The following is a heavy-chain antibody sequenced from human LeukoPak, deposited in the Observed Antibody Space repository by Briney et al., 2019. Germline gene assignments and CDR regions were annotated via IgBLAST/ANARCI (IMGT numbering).Heavy chain of an antibody. Sequence: PSETLSLTSTVSGGSISSYYWSWIRQPPEKGLEWIGYIYYSGSTNYNPSLKSRVTISVDTSKNQFSLKLSSVTAADTAVYYCARQSLLNWFDPWGQGTLVTVSS. V-gene: IGHV4-59*08. CDR2: IYYSGST. D-gene: IGHD3-10*01. J-gene: IGHJ5*02. CDR3: ARQSLLNWFDP. CDR1: GGSISSYY.